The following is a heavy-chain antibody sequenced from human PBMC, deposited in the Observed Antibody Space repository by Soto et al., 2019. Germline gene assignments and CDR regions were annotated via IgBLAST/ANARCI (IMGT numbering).Heavy chain of an antibody. D-gene: IGHD3-22*01. V-gene: IGHV3-7*03. CDR2: IKQDGSEK. CDR3: ARERHYCYYSSGPVNY. CDR1: GFTFSSYW. Sequence: GGSLRLSCAASGFTFSSYWMSWVRQAPGKGLEWVANIKQDGSEKYYEDSVKGRFTISRDNAKNSLYLQMNSLRAEDTAVYDCARERHYCYYSSGPVNYWGQGTLVTVSS. J-gene: IGHJ4*02.